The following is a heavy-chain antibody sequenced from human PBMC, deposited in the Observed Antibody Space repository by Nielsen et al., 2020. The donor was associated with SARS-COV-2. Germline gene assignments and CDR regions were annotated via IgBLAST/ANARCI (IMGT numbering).Heavy chain of an antibody. D-gene: IGHD6-13*01. J-gene: IGHJ4*02. Sequence: GESLKISCAASGFTFSSYAMSWVRQAPGKGLEWVSAISGSGGSTYYADSVKGRFTISRDNSKNTLYLQMNSLRAEDTAVYYCAKVFFGSSWYCFDYWGQGTLVTVSS. CDR1: GFTFSSYA. CDR2: ISGSGGST. V-gene: IGHV3-23*01. CDR3: AKVFFGSSWYCFDY.